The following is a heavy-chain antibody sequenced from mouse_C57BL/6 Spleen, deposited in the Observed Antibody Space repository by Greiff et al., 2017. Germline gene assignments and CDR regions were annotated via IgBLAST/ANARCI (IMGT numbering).Heavy chain of an antibody. V-gene: IGHV8-8*01. D-gene: IGHD2-5*01. CDR3: ARSAYYSNPSYWYFDV. Sequence: QVTLKESGPGILQPSQTLSLTCSFSGFSLSTFGMGVGWIRQPSGKGLEWLAHIWWDDDKYYNPALKSRLTISKDTSKNQVFLKIANVDTADTATYYCARSAYYSNPSYWYFDVWGTGTTVTVSS. CDR2: IWWDDDK. J-gene: IGHJ1*03. CDR1: GFSLSTFGMG.